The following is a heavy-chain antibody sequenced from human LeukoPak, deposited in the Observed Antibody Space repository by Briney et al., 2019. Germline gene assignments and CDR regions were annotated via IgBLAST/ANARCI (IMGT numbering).Heavy chain of an antibody. CDR1: GGSISGSSYY. V-gene: IGHV4-61*01. Sequence: PSETLSLTCTVSGGSISGSSYYWGWIRQPPGKGLEWIGYIYYSGSTNYNPSLKGRVTISVDTSKNQFSLKLSSVTAADTAVYYCARDGGNSWYHYWGQGTLVTVSS. J-gene: IGHJ4*02. CDR3: ARDGGNSWYHY. CDR2: IYYSGST. D-gene: IGHD6-13*01.